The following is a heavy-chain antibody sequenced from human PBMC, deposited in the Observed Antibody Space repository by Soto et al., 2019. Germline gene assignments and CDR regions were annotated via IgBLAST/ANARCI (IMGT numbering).Heavy chain of an antibody. V-gene: IGHV3-15*07. CDR2: IKSKTEGGTT. D-gene: IGHD3-22*01. Sequence: GGSLRLSCAASGFTFSNAWMNWVRQAPGKGLEWVGRIKSKTEGGTTDYAAPVKGRFTISRDDSKNTLYLQMNSLKTEDTAVYYCITERTYYYDSSGYYYADYWGQGT. J-gene: IGHJ4*02. CDR3: ITERTYYYDSSGYYYADY. CDR1: GFTFSNAW.